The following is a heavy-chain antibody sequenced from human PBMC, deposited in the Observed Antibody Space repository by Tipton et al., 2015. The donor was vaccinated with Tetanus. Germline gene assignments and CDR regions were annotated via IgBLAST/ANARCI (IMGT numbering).Heavy chain of an antibody. D-gene: IGHD2-8*01. Sequence: TLSLTCTVSGGSISSGGYYWSWIRQHPGKGLEWIGYIYYSGSTYYNPSLKSRVTISVDTSKNQFSLKLSSVTAADTAVYYCASLGYCTNGVCYDFDYWGQGTLVTVSS. CDR3: ASLGYCTNGVCYDFDY. V-gene: IGHV4-31*03. CDR2: IYYSGST. J-gene: IGHJ4*02. CDR1: GGSISSGGYY.